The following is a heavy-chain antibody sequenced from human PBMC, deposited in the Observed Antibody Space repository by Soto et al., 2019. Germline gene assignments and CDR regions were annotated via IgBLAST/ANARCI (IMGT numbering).Heavy chain of an antibody. Sequence: TGGSLRLSCAASGFTFSSYAMHWVRQAPGKGLEWVAVISYDGSNKYYADSVKGRFTISRDNSKNTLYLQMNSLRAEDTAVYYCARFWSGYYYYYYGMDVWGQGTTVTVSS. CDR2: ISYDGSNK. CDR1: GFTFSSYA. CDR3: ARFWSGYYYYYYGMDV. V-gene: IGHV3-30-3*01. D-gene: IGHD3-3*01. J-gene: IGHJ6*02.